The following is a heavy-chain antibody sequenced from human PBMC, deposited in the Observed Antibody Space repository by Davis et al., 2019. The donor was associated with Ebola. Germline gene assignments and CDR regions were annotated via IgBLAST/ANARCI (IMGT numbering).Heavy chain of an antibody. J-gene: IGHJ3*02. CDR1: GGSISSSNW. V-gene: IGHV4-4*02. CDR2: IYHSGST. D-gene: IGHD2-15*01. CDR3: ARNIPTPEWVVGAFDI. Sequence: PSETLSLTCAVSGGSISSSNWWSWVRQPPGKGLEWIGEIYHSGSTNYNPSLKSRVTISVDTSKNQFSLKLSSVTAADTAVYYCARNIPTPEWVVGAFDIWGQGTMVTVSS.